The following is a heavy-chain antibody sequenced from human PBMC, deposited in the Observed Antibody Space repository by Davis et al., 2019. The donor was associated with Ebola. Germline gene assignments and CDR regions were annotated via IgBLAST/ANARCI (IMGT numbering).Heavy chain of an antibody. CDR2: IYDQST. CDR3: ATTQWLREFDN. V-gene: IGHV3-53*05. CDR1: GFTFRSNH. J-gene: IGHJ4*02. D-gene: IGHD6-19*01. Sequence: PGGSLRLSCTASGFTFRSNHMSWVRQAPGKGLEWVSVIYDQSTAYADAVRGRFIISRDKSNNTLYLEMSSLRVDDTAVYYCATTQWLREFDNCGQGPLVTVSS.